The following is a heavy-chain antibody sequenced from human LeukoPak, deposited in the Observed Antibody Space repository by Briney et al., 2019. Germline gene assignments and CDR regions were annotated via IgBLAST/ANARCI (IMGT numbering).Heavy chain of an antibody. D-gene: IGHD6-19*01. J-gene: IGHJ5*02. CDR1: GGSFSGYY. CDR2: INHSGST. CDR3: ARARPYSSGWSRAPQSWRNWFDP. V-gene: IGHV4-34*01. Sequence: SETLSLTCAVYGGSFSGYYWSWIRQPPGKGLEWIGEINHSGSTNYNPSLKSRVTISVDTSKNQFSLKLSSVTAADTAVYYCARARPYSSGWSRAPQSWRNWFDPWGQGTLVTVSS.